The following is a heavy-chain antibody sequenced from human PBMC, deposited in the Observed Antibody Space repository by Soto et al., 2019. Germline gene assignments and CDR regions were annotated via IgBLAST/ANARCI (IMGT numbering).Heavy chain of an antibody. V-gene: IGHV3-66*01. D-gene: IGHD4-17*01. CDR2: IYSGGST. Sequence: EVQLVESGGGLVQPGGSLRLSCAASGFSVNSDYMTWVRQAPGKGLEWVSVIYSGGSTYYTDSVKGRFTMSRDNSKNTLYLQMSSLRAADTAVYYCARAPLYGGQAYWGQGTLVTVSS. J-gene: IGHJ4*02. CDR1: GFSVNSDY. CDR3: ARAPLYGGQAY.